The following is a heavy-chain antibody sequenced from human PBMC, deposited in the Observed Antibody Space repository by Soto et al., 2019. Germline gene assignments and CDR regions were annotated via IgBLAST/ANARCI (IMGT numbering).Heavy chain of an antibody. J-gene: IGHJ5*02. CDR2: IIPIFGTA. CDR1: GGTFSSYA. V-gene: IGHV1-69*13. D-gene: IGHD3-22*01. Sequence: ASVKVSCKASGGTFSSYAISWVRQAPGQGLEWMGGIIPIFGTANYAQKFQGRVTITADESTSTAYMELSSLRSEDTAVYYCARDRDGSYDSSGYYPTGWFDPWGQGTLVTVSS. CDR3: ARDRDGSYDSSGYYPTGWFDP.